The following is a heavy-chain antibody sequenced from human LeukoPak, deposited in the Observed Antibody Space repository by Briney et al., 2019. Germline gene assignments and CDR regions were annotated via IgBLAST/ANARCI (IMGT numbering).Heavy chain of an antibody. CDR2: IRRKAYGGTT. V-gene: IGHV3-49*04. Sequence: GGSLRLSCAASGFMFSSNWMSWVRQAPGKGLEWVGFIRRKAYGGTTEYAASVKGRFTISTDDSKSIAYLQMNSLKTEDTAVYYCSREGEYHYYDSSGPLDYWGQGTLVTVSS. CDR1: GFMFSSNW. J-gene: IGHJ4*02. CDR3: SREGEYHYYDSSGPLDY. D-gene: IGHD3-22*01.